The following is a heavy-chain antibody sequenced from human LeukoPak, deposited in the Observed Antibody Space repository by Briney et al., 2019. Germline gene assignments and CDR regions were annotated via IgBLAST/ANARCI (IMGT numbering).Heavy chain of an antibody. V-gene: IGHV4-34*01. Sequence: SETLSLTCAVYGGSFSGYYWSWIRQPPGKGLEWIGEINHSGSTNYNPSLKSRVTIPVDTSKNQFSLKLSSVTAADTAVYYCASQSPSYGGLDYWGQGTLVTVSS. J-gene: IGHJ4*02. D-gene: IGHD4-23*01. CDR3: ASQSPSYGGLDY. CDR2: INHSGST. CDR1: GGSFSGYY.